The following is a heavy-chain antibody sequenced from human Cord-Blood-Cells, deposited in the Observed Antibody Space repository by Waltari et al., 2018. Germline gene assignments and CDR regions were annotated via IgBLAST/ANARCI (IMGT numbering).Heavy chain of an antibody. V-gene: IGHV4-34*01. CDR1: GGSFSGYY. CDR2: INHSGST. Sequence: QVQLQQWGAGLLKPSETLSLTCAVYGGSFSGYYWTWIRRPPGKGREWIGEINHSGSTNYNPSHKSRVTISVNTAKNQFSLKLRCVTAADTAVYYCARGLELRACDIWGQGTMVTVSS. D-gene: IGHD1-7*01. CDR3: ARGLELRACDI. J-gene: IGHJ3*02.